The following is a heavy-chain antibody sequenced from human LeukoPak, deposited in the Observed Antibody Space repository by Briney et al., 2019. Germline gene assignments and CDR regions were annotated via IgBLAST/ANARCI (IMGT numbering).Heavy chain of an antibody. CDR1: GGPFSGYY. CDR3: ARTDYVWRSSLDY. V-gene: IGHV4-34*01. D-gene: IGHD3-16*01. J-gene: IGHJ4*02. CDR2: INHSGST. Sequence: SSETLSLTCAVYGGPFSGYYWSWIRQPPGKGLEWIGEINHSGSTNYNPSLKSRVTISVDTSKNQFSLKLSSVTAADTAVYYCARTDYVWRSSLDYWGQGTLVTVSS.